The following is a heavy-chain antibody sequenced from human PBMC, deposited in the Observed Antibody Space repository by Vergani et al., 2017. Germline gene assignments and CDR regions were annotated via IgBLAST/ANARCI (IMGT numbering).Heavy chain of an antibody. Sequence: EVQLVETGGGLIQPGGSLRLSCAASGFTVSSNYMSWVRQAPGKGLEWVSVIYSGGSTYYADSVKGRFTISRDNSKNMLYLQMNSLRAEDTAVYYCARDYYDSSGYYYWGQGTLVTVSS. CDR3: ARDYYDSSGYYY. D-gene: IGHD3-22*01. CDR2: IYSGGST. CDR1: GFTVSSNY. V-gene: IGHV3-53*02. J-gene: IGHJ4*02.